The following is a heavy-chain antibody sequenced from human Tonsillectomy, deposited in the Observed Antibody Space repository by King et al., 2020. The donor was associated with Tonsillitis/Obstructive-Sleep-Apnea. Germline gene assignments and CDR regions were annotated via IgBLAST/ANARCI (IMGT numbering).Heavy chain of an antibody. V-gene: IGHV5-10-1*01. J-gene: IGHJ6*03. Sequence: VQLVQSGAEVKKPGESLRVSCKCSGYSFTTYWISWVRQMPGKGLEWMGRIDPSDSYTNYSPSFQGHVTISAYKAISTAYLQWSSRKASDTAMYYCARLVAGNYYYYMDVWGKGTTVTVSS. CDR3: ARLVAGNYYYYMDV. CDR2: IDPSDSYT. CDR1: GYSFTTYW. D-gene: IGHD6-19*01.